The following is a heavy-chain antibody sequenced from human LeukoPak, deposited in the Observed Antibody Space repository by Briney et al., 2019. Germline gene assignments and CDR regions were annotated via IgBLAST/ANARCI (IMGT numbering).Heavy chain of an antibody. Sequence: ASVKVSCKASGYTFTSYGISWMRQALGQGLEWMGCISAYNGNTNYAQKLQGRVTMTTDTSTSTAYMELRSLRSDDTAVYYCARGGDILTGYYLFDYWGQGTLVTVSS. J-gene: IGHJ4*02. CDR2: ISAYNGNT. CDR3: ARGGDILTGYYLFDY. V-gene: IGHV1-18*01. D-gene: IGHD3-9*01. CDR1: GYTFTSYG.